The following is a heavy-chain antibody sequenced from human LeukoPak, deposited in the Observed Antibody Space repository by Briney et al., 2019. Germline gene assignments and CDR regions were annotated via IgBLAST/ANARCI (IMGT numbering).Heavy chain of an antibody. J-gene: IGHJ4*02. CDR1: GFTFSSYA. Sequence: PGGSLRLSCAASGFTFSSYAMHWVRQAPGKGLEWVAVISYDGSNKYYADSVKGRFTISRDNSKNTLYLQMNSLRAEYTAVYYCARTTYYFDYWGQGTLVTVSS. V-gene: IGHV3-30*04. D-gene: IGHD1-1*01. CDR2: ISYDGSNK. CDR3: ARTTYYFDY.